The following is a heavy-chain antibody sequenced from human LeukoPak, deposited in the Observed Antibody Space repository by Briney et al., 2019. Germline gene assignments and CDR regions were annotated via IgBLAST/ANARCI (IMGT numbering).Heavy chain of an antibody. CDR3: AGGYSYGPPYYFDY. Sequence: ASVKVSCKASGGTFSSYAISWVRQAPGQGLEWMGGIIPIFGTANYAQKFQGRVTITADESTTPAYMELTSLRSQDTAVYYCAGGYSYGPPYYFDYWGQGPLVTVPS. J-gene: IGHJ4*02. V-gene: IGHV1-69*13. CDR1: GGTFSSYA. CDR2: IIPIFGTA. D-gene: IGHD5-18*01.